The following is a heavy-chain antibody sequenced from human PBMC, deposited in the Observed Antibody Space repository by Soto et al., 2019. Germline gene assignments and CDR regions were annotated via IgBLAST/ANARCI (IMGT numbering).Heavy chain of an antibody. CDR2: IYYSGST. D-gene: IGHD2-21*02. Sequence: QVQLQESGPGLVKPSETLSLTCTVSGGSISSYYWSWIRQPPGKGLEWIGYIYYSGSTNYNPSLKSRVTISVDTSKNQFSLKLSSVTAADTAVYYCARRVYSGYDIVVVTAGTNWYFDLWGRGTLVTVSS. J-gene: IGHJ2*01. CDR3: ARRVYSGYDIVVVTAGTNWYFDL. V-gene: IGHV4-59*01. CDR1: GGSISSYY.